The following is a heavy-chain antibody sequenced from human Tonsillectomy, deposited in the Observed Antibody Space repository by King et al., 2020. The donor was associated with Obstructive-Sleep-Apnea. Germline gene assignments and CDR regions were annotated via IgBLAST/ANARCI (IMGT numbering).Heavy chain of an antibody. CDR1: KFTFSGHW. Sequence: EVQLVESGGGLVQPGGSLRLSCAASKFTFSGHWMSWVRQAPGKGLEWVANIKRDGSEKYYVDSVRGRFTISRDNSKNSLYLQMNSLRADDTAVYYCARGSDPGSASTYRNFDSWGQGTLVTVSS. V-gene: IGHV3-7*03. CDR2: IKRDGSEK. D-gene: IGHD3-10*01. J-gene: IGHJ4*01. CDR3: ARGSDPGSASTYRNFDS.